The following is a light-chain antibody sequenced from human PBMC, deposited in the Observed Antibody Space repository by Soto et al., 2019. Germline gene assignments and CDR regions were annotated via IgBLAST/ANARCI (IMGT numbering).Light chain of an antibody. CDR2: STN. CDR3: LVFYGDAGV. V-gene: IGLV7-43*01. J-gene: IGLJ3*02. CDR1: TGAVTSCYY. Sequence: QAVVTQEPSLTVSPGGTVTLTCASSTGAVTSCYYPNWFQQKAGQPPRLLIYSTNNRHSWTPARFSGSLLGGKAALTLSGVQPEDEAEYYCLVFYGDAGVFGGGTKVTVL.